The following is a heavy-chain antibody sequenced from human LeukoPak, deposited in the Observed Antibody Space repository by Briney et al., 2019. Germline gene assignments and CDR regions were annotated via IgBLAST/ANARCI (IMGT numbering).Heavy chain of an antibody. J-gene: IGHJ4*02. CDR1: GFTGSSSY. D-gene: IGHD2-15*01. V-gene: IGHV3-53*05. CDR3: ARGYCLNGKCPFAFDY. CDR2: IYIGGNT. Sequence: GGSLRLSCAASGFTGSSSYMAWVRRAPGRGLERVSIIYIGGNTFLADSVKGRFTISRDSSKNTLYLQMNSLTAEDRAVYYCARGYCLNGKCPFAFDYWGQGTLVTVSS.